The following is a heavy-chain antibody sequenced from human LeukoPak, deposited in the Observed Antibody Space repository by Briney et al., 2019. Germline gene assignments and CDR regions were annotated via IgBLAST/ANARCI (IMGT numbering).Heavy chain of an antibody. V-gene: IGHV4-39*02. J-gene: IGHJ4*02. CDR1: GGSISSSTYY. D-gene: IGHD3-9*01. Sequence: SETLSLTCTVSGGSISSSTYYWGWIRQPPGKGLEWVGNVYYSGSTYYNPSLKSRVTISVDTSKRHFSLKLTSVTAADTAVYYCARGSYDVLTGYSTLGEYWGQGTLVTVSS. CDR2: VYYSGST. CDR3: ARGSYDVLTGYSTLGEY.